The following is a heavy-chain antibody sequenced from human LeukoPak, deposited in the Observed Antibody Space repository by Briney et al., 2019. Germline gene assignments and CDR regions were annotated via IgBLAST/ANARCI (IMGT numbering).Heavy chain of an antibody. CDR2: MNPNTGNT. J-gene: IGHJ4*02. V-gene: IGHV1-8*01. CDR3: ARRYSSGWYPDGRYYFDY. D-gene: IGHD6-19*01. Sequence: RASVKVSCKASGYTFTSYDINWVRQATGQGLEWMGWMNPNTGNTGYAQKFQGRVTITRNTSISTAYMELSRLRSDDTAVYYCARRYSSGWYPDGRYYFDYWGQGTLVTVSS. CDR1: GYTFTSYD.